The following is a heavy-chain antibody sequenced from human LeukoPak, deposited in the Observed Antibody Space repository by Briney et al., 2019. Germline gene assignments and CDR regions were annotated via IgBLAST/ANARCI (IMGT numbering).Heavy chain of an antibody. J-gene: IGHJ4*02. D-gene: IGHD1-14*01. CDR1: GFTFNNYG. CDR2: ISCDGNSK. V-gene: IGHV3-30*18. Sequence: GGSLRLSCAASGFTFNNYGMQWVRQAPGKGLEWVTDISCDGNSKYYADSVKGRFTISRDDSKNTLFMQMNRPGPEDTAVYYCSKGENHRSSLHYDDWGQGTPVTVDS. CDR3: SKGENHRSSLHYDD.